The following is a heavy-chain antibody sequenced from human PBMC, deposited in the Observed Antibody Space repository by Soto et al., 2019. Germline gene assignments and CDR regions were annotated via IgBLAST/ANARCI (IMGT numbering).Heavy chain of an antibody. Sequence: GVSVKVSCKASGGTFSSYAICWARQAPGQGLEWMGGIIPIFGTANYAQKFQGRVTITADESTSTAYMELSSLRSEDTAVYYCARDIGSPDCYWGQGTLVTVSS. CDR3: ARDIGSPDCY. CDR2: IIPIFGTA. J-gene: IGHJ4*02. V-gene: IGHV1-69*13. CDR1: GGTFSSYA. D-gene: IGHD2-21*01.